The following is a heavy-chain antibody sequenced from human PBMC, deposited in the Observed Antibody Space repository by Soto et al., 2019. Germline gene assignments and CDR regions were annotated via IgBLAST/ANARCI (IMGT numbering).Heavy chain of an antibody. CDR3: VVAAQPYYFDY. J-gene: IGHJ4*02. CDR1: GYTFANYY. Sequence: ASVKVSCKASGYTFANYYIHWVRQAPGQGLEWMGLINPGTDSTNYAQKLQGRVTMTRDTSTTTVYMELRSLRSDDTAVYYCVVAAQPYYFDYWGQGTLVTVSS. CDR2: INPGTDST. V-gene: IGHV1-46*01. D-gene: IGHD2-15*01.